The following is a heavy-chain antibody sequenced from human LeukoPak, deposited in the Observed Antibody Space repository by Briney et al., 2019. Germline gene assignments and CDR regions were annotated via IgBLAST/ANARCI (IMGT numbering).Heavy chain of an antibody. Sequence: GESLKISCKTSGYTFTSYWIAWVRQMPGKGLEGMGIIYPGDSDTRYSPFFQGQVTISADKSISTAFLQWSSLKASDTAMYYCVASNRWAFDVWGQGTMVIVSS. CDR1: GYTFTSYW. J-gene: IGHJ3*01. CDR3: VASNRWAFDV. CDR2: IYPGDSDT. D-gene: IGHD4-23*01. V-gene: IGHV5-51*01.